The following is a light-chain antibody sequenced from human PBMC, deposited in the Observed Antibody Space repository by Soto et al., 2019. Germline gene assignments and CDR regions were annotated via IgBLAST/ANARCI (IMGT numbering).Light chain of an antibody. V-gene: IGKV3-20*01. CDR1: QSVTSSH. CDR3: QDFGSLPHT. CDR2: GAS. Sequence: ELVLTQSPGTLSLSPGERATLSCRASQSVTSSHLAWYHQKPGQTPRLLIYGASTRATGVPDRFSGSGSGTDFTLTISRLEPEDFAVYYCQDFGSLPHTFGQGTKLEIK. J-gene: IGKJ2*01.